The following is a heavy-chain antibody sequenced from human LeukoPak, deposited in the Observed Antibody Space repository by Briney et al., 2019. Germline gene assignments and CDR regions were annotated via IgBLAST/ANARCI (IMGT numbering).Heavy chain of an antibody. CDR2: IYPGDSDT. CDR3: ARHSSSNIFGAFDI. J-gene: IGHJ3*02. V-gene: IGHV5-51*01. Sequence: GESLKISCKGSGYSFTNYWIGWVRQMHGKGLEWMGVIYPGDSDTRYSPSFQGQVSISAVKSINTAYLQWSSLRASDTAIYYCARHSSSNIFGAFDIWGQGTMVTVSS. D-gene: IGHD3-3*02. CDR1: GYSFTNYW.